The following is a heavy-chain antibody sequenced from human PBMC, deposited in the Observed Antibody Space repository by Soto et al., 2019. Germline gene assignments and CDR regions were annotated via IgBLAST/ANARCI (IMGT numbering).Heavy chain of an antibody. J-gene: IGHJ6*02. CDR3: ARHSGPLLWFGEYGMDV. V-gene: IGHV4-39*01. Sequence: SETLSLTYTFSGGSISSNSYYWGWIRQPPGKGLEWIGSIYYSGSTYYNPSLKSRVTISVDTSKNQFSLKLSSVTAADTAVYYCARHSGPLLWFGEYGMDVWGQGTTVT. CDR1: GGSISSNSYY. CDR2: IYYSGST. D-gene: IGHD3-10*01.